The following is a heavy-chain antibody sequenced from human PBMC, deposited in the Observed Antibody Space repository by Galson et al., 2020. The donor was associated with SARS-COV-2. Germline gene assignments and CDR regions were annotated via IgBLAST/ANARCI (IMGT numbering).Heavy chain of an antibody. CDR3: ARDLSVVVPAASQGLFDY. CDR1: GFTFSSYS. V-gene: IGHV3-48*04. J-gene: IGHJ4*02. CDR2: ISSSSSTI. Sequence: GRSLRLSCAASGFTFSSYSMNWVRQAPGKGLEWVSYISSSSSTIYYADSVKGRFTISRDNAKNSLYLQRNSLRAEDTAVYYCARDLSVVVPAASQGLFDYWGQGTLVTVSS. D-gene: IGHD2-2*01.